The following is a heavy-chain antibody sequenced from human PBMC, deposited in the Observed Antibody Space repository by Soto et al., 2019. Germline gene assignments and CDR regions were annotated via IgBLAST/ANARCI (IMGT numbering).Heavy chain of an antibody. CDR1: GYTFTSTW. V-gene: IGHV1-46*01. D-gene: IGHD3-22*01. CDR2: INPYGGAA. Sequence: GASVKVSCKASGYTFTSTWMHWVRQAPGQGLEWMGIINPYGGAATYAEKFQGRVTMTRDTSTATDYMELSSLRSEDTAMYYCARGGHITMIVVGDLPSLGWGQGTLVTVSS. CDR3: ARGGHITMIVVGDLPSLG. J-gene: IGHJ4*02.